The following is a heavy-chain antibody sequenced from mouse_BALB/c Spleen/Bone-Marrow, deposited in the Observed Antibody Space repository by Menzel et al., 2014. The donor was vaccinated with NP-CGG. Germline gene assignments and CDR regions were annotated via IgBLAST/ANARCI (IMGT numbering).Heavy chain of an antibody. CDR2: ISSGGSYT. D-gene: IGHD2-1*01. CDR3: ARYGNWYFDV. V-gene: IGHV5-9-4*01. CDR1: GFTFSSYA. Sequence: EVQRVESGGGLVKPGGSLELSCAASGFTFSSYAMSWVRQSPEKRLEWVAEISSGGSYTYYPDTVTGRFTISRDNAKNTLYLEMSSLRSEDTAMYYCARYGNWYFDVWGAGTTVTVSS. J-gene: IGHJ1*01.